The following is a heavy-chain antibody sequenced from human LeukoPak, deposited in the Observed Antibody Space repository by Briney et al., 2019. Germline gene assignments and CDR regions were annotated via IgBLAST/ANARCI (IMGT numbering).Heavy chain of an antibody. D-gene: IGHD2-21*01. J-gene: IGHJ5*02. CDR3: AREVAEVGQNWFDP. Sequence: GGSLRLSCAASGFTFDDEGMSWVRQAPGKGLEWVSGINWNGGSTGYADSVKGRFTISRDNAKNSLYLQMNSLRAEDTALYYCAREVAEVGQNWFDPWGQGTLVTVSS. CDR1: GFTFDDEG. V-gene: IGHV3-20*04. CDR2: INWNGGST.